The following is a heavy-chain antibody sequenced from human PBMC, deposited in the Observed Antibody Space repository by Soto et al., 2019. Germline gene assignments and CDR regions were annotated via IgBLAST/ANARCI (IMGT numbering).Heavy chain of an antibody. CDR1: GGSISSSSYY. J-gene: IGHJ5*02. Sequence: SETLSLTCAVSGGSISSSSYYWGWIRQPPGKGLEWIGSIYYSGSTYYNPSLKSRVTISVDTSKNQFSLKLSSVTAADTAVYYCASRFSYKLELPLNWFDPWGQGTLVTVSS. V-gene: IGHV4-39*01. CDR3: ASRFSYKLELPLNWFDP. D-gene: IGHD1-7*01. CDR2: IYYSGST.